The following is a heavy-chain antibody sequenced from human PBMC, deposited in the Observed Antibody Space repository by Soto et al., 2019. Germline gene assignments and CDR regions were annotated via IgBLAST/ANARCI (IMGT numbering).Heavy chain of an antibody. Sequence: SETLSLACAVYGGSFSGHYWSWIRQPPGKGREWIGEINHSGSTNYNPSLKSRVTISVDTSKNQFSLKLSSVTAADTAVYYCARVGSGGYSYGQKRSPSYYSYYGMDVWGQGTPVTVS. D-gene: IGHD5-18*01. V-gene: IGHV4-34*01. J-gene: IGHJ6*02. CDR3: ARVGSGGYSYGQKRSPSYYSYYGMDV. CDR2: INHSGST. CDR1: GGSFSGHY.